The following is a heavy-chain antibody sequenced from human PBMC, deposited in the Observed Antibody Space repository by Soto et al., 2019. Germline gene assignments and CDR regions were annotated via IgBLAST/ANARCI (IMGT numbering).Heavy chain of an antibody. CDR3: ARDRKTGTTFLAFDY. Sequence: GASVKVSCKASGGTFSSYTISWVRQAPGQGLEWMGRIIPILGIANYAQKFQGRVTITADKSTSTAYMELSSLRSEDTAVYYCARDRKTGTTFLAFDYWGQGTLVTVSS. J-gene: IGHJ4*02. CDR1: GGTFSSYT. V-gene: IGHV1-69*04. D-gene: IGHD1-7*01. CDR2: IIPILGIA.